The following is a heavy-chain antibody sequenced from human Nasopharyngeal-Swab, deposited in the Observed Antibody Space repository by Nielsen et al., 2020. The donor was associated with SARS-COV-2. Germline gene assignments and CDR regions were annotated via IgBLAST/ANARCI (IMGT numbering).Heavy chain of an antibody. CDR3: ARLEYYFDY. Sequence: LSLTCTVSGGSISSYYWSWIRQPPGKGLEWIGYIYYSGSTNYNPSLKSRVTISVDTSKNQFSLKLSSVTAADTAVYYCARLEYYFDYWGQGTLVTVSS. J-gene: IGHJ4*02. V-gene: IGHV4-59*08. CDR2: IYYSGST. CDR1: GGSISSYY.